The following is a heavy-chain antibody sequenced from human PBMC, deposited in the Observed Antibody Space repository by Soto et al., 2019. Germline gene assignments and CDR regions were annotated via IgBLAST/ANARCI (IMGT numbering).Heavy chain of an antibody. Sequence: PGGSLRLSCAASGFTFSGSAMHWVRQASGKGLEWVGRIRSKANSYATAYAASVKGRFTISRDDSKNTAYLQMNSLKTEDTATYYCAHRPSGWYLFDYWGQGTLVTVSS. D-gene: IGHD6-19*01. CDR1: GFTFSGSA. V-gene: IGHV3-73*01. J-gene: IGHJ4*02. CDR3: AHRPSGWYLFDY. CDR2: IRSKANSYAT.